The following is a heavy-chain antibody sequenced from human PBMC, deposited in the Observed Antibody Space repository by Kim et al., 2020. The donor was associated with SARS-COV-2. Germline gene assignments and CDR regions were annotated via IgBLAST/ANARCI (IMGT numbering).Heavy chain of an antibody. CDR3: VEANVFLWFGKFHDDAFDL. V-gene: IGHV3-30*18. Sequence: GGSLRLSCAASGFTFNNFGMHWVRQAPGKGLEWVAVISYEGSKKHYADSVNGRFTISRDSFKNTMSLQMSSLTAEDTAVYYCVEANVFLWFGKFHDDAFDLWGRGTMVTVSS. CDR1: GFTFNNFG. J-gene: IGHJ3*01. CDR2: ISYEGSKK. D-gene: IGHD3-10*01.